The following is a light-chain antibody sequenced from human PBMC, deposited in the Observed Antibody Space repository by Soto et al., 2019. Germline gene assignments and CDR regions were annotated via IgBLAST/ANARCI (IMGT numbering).Light chain of an antibody. CDR3: QQYCISPWT. CDR1: QSVINSY. CDR2: GAS. J-gene: IGKJ1*01. V-gene: IGKV3-20*01. Sequence: ELVLTQSPGTLSLSPGERATLACRASQSVINSYLAWYQHKAGQAPRLLIYGASSRAAGIPDKFSGSGSGTDFTLTISRLEPEYFAVYYCQQYCISPWTFVHGTKVEIK.